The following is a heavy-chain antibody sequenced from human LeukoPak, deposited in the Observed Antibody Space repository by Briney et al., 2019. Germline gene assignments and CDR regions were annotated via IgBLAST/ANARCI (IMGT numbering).Heavy chain of an antibody. J-gene: IGHJ4*02. CDR2: IKSKTDGGTT. D-gene: IGHD6-13*01. V-gene: IGHV3-15*01. Sequence: GGSLRLSCAASGFIFSNAWMSWVRQAPGKGLEWVGRIKSKTDGGTTDYADSVKGRFTISRDNSKNTLYLQMNSLRAEDTAVYYCARVEVAAAAYTIRVPGEIDYWGQGTLVTVSS. CDR3: ARVEVAAAAYTIRVPGEIDY. CDR1: GFIFSNAW.